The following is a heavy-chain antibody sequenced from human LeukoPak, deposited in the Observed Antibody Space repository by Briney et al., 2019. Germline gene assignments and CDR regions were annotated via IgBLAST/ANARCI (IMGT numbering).Heavy chain of an antibody. D-gene: IGHD2/OR15-2a*01. Sequence: GASVKVSCKASGYTFTGYYMHWVRQAPGQGLEWMGWINPNSGGTNYAQKFQGRVTITRNTSISTAYMELSSLRSEDTAVYYCARAYSDYFYYCYYMDVWGKGTTVTVSS. CDR3: ARAYSDYFYYCYYMDV. J-gene: IGHJ6*03. CDR1: GYTFTGYY. V-gene: IGHV1-2*02. CDR2: INPNSGGT.